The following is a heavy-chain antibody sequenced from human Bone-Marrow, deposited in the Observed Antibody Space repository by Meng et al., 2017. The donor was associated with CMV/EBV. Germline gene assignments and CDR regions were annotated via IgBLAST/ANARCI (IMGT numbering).Heavy chain of an antibody. CDR1: GSISSSNW. CDR3: ASFPLLDRYSSSHYFDY. D-gene: IGHD6-6*01. V-gene: IGHV4-4*02. Sequence: GSISSSNWWSWVRQPPGKGLEWIGEIYHSESTNYNPSLKSRVTISVDKSKNQFSLKLSSVTAADTAVYYCASFPLLDRYSSSHYFDYWGQGTLVTVSS. J-gene: IGHJ4*02. CDR2: IYHSEST.